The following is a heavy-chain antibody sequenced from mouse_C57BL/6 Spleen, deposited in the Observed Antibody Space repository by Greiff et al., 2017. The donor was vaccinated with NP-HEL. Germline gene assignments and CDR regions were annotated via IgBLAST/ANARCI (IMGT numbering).Heavy chain of an antibody. CDR2: INPNNGGT. V-gene: IGHV1-26*01. CDR3: ARGAYYDDDGLFAY. CDR1: GYTFTDYY. J-gene: IGHJ3*01. D-gene: IGHD2-4*01. Sequence: VQLQQSGPELVKPGASVKISCKASGYTFTDYYMNWVKQSHGKSLEWIGDINPNNGGTSYNQKFKGKATLTVDKSSSTAYMELRSLTSEDSAVYYCARGAYYDDDGLFAYWGQGTLVTVSA.